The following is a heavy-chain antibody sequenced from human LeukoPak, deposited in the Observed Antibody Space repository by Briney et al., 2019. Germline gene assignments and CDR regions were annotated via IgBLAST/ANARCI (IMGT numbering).Heavy chain of an antibody. D-gene: IGHD6-19*01. CDR3: ARPRVAGSFDY. J-gene: IGHJ4*02. Sequence: ASVKVSCKTSGYTFASYGISWVRQAPGQGLEWMGWISGYNGSTNYAQNLQGRVTMTTDTSTTTVYMELRSLRSDDTAVYYCARPRVAGSFDYWGQGTLVTVSS. CDR2: ISGYNGST. V-gene: IGHV1-18*01. CDR1: GYTFASYG.